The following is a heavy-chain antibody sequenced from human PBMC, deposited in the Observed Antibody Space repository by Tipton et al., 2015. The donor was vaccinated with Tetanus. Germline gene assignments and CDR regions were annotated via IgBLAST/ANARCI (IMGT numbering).Heavy chain of an antibody. D-gene: IGHD3/OR15-3a*01. J-gene: IGHJ5*02. V-gene: IGHV1-18*01. CDR2: ISPFNENV. Sequence: QLVQSGAEVKKPGASVKVSCKASGYTFTHYGVNWVRQAPGQGLEWMGWISPFNENVNYAEKFQGRLTMTTDRSTATVYMDLRCLRSDDTAAYYCARGRGLGPHEYFEHWGQGTLVAVSS. CDR3: ARGRGLGPHEYFEH. CDR1: GYTFTHYG.